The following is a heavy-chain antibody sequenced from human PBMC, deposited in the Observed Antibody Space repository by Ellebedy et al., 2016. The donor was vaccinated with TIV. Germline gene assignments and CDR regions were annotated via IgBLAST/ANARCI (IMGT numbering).Heavy chain of an antibody. CDR1: GFTFTSYN. Sequence: GGSLRLSCAASGFTFTSYNMIWVRQAPGKGLEWISYISSSATTTDYADSVKGRFTISRDNAKNSVYLQMNSLRAEDTAVYYCARDMGRWLQFLAYWGQGTLVTVSS. CDR3: ARDMGRWLQFLAY. CDR2: ISSSATTT. D-gene: IGHD5-24*01. V-gene: IGHV3-48*03. J-gene: IGHJ4*02.